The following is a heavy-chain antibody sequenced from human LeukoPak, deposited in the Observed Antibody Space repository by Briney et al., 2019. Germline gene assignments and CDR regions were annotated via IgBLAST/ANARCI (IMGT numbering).Heavy chain of an antibody. Sequence: PSETLSLTCAVYGGSFSGYYWSWIRQPPGKGLEWIGEINHSGSTNYNPSLKSRVTISVDTSKNQFSLKLSSVTAADTAVYYCASATVDTAMVLTRSVYYLDYWGQGTLVTVSS. D-gene: IGHD5-18*01. V-gene: IGHV4-34*01. J-gene: IGHJ4*02. CDR3: ASATVDTAMVLTRSVYYLDY. CDR1: GGSFSGYY. CDR2: INHSGST.